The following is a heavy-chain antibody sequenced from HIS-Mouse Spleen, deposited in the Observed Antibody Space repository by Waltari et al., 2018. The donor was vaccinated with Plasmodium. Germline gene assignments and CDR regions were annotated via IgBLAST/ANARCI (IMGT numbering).Heavy chain of an antibody. D-gene: IGHD6-13*01. CDR1: GFTFSSYG. CDR3: AKDRRSSSWYVDY. V-gene: IGHV3-30*18. CDR2: ISYDVGNK. Sequence: QVQLVESGGGVVQPGRSLRLSCAASGFTFSSYGMHWVRQAPGRGMEGVAVISYDVGNKYYADSVKGRFTISRDNSKNTLYLQMNSRRAEDTAVYYCAKDRRSSSWYVDYWGQGTLVTVSS. J-gene: IGHJ4*02.